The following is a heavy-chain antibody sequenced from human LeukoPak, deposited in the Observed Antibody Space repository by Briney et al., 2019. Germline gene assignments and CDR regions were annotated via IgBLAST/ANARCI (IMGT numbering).Heavy chain of an antibody. CDR1: GFSVTSNY. CDR2: IQTGGST. CDR3: ARDKVFDC. Sequence: GGSLRLSCAASGFSVTSNYMSWVRQAPGKGLEWVSVIQTGGSTFYADSVKGRFIVSRDSSKNTLFLQMNSVRAEDTAVYYCARDKVFDCWGQGTLVTVSS. J-gene: IGHJ4*02. V-gene: IGHV3-66*01.